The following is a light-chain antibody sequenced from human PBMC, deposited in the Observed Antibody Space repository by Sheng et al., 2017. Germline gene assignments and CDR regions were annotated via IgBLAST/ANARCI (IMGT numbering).Light chain of an antibody. J-gene: IGKJ4*01. Sequence: DIQMTQSPSSLSASVGDRVTITCRASQSIDTFLNWYQQKPGKAPNLLIYGVSSLQSGVPARFSGSASGTVFTLTITSLQHEDFASYYCQQSFTSPLTFGGGTKVEIK. CDR1: QSIDTF. V-gene: IGKV1-39*01. CDR2: GVS. CDR3: QQSFTSPLT.